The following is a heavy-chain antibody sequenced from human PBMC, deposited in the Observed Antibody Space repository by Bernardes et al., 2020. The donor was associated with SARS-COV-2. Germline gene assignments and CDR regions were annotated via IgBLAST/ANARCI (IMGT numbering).Heavy chain of an antibody. CDR2: VYYTGTT. D-gene: IGHD3-10*01. J-gene: IGHJ4*02. Sequence: SETLSLTRSVSGASIGRGYYWSWIRQFPGKGLEWLGYVYYTGTTYYNSSLKSRLSISVDTSENQFSLRLNSVTAADTAVYYCARGLYFGELSLDFWGQGSLVTVSS. CDR1: GASIGRGYY. CDR3: ARGLYFGELSLDF. V-gene: IGHV4-31*03.